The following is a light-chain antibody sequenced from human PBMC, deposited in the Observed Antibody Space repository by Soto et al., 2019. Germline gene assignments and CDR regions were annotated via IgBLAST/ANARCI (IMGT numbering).Light chain of an antibody. Sequence: DVLLTQSPVFLSASVGDRVTITCRASQGVNSHFAWYQHKPEKAPKLLVDAASTAQNRVPTRCSSSGSGTEFTLTISILQPEYFATYYCQQLKSYPGFGGGTKVDIK. J-gene: IGKJ4*01. CDR1: QGVNSH. CDR2: AAS. V-gene: IGKV1-9*01. CDR3: QQLKSYPG.